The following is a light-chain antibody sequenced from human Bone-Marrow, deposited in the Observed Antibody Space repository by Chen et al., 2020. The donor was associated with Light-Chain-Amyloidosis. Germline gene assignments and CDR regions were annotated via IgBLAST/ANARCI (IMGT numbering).Light chain of an antibody. V-gene: IGKV3D-20*01. CDR1: QSVSSSY. CDR2: DAS. CDR3: QQYGSSPPYT. Sequence: EIVLTQSPATLSLSPGERATLSCGASQSVSSSYLAWYQQKPGLAPWLLIYDASSRATGIPDRFSGSGSGTDFTLTISRLEPEDFAVYYCQQYGSSPPYTFGQGTKLEIK. J-gene: IGKJ2*01.